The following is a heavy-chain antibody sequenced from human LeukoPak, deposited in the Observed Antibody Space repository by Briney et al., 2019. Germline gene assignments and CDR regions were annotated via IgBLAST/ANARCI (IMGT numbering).Heavy chain of an antibody. CDR1: GFTFSSYA. J-gene: IGHJ6*03. CDR3: ARFAAGGSYYYYMDV. CDR2: ISGSGGST. Sequence: GGSLRLSCAASGFTFSSYAMSWVRQAPGKGLEWVSAISGSGGSTYYADSVKGRFTISRDNSKNTLYLQMNSLRADDTAVYYCARFAAGGSYYYYMDVWGKGTTVTVSS. V-gene: IGHV3-23*01. D-gene: IGHD3-10*01.